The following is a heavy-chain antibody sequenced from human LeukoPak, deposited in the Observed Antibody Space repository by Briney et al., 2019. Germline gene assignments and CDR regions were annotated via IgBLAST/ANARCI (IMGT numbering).Heavy chain of an antibody. CDR1: GFTFSSYA. J-gene: IGHJ6*03. CDR3: ARFAAGGSYYYYMDV. CDR2: ISGSGGST. Sequence: GGSLRLSCAASGFTFSSYAMSWVRQAPGKGLEWVSAISGSGGSTYYADSVKGRFTISRDNSKNTLYLQMNSLRADDTAVYYCARFAAGGSYYYYMDVWGKGTTVTVSS. V-gene: IGHV3-23*01. D-gene: IGHD3-10*01.